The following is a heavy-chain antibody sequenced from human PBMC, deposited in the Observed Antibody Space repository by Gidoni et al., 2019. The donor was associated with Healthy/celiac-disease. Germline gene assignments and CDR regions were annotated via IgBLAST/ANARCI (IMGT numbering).Heavy chain of an antibody. D-gene: IGHD5-18*01. V-gene: IGHV4-39*01. J-gene: IGHJ4*02. CDR3: ARHLGGLQLWQALNPFDY. Sequence: DGLEWIGSIYYSGSTYYNPSLKSRVTISVDTSKNQFSLKLSSVTAADTAVYYCARHLGGLQLWQALNPFDYWGQGTLVTVSS. CDR2: IYYSGST.